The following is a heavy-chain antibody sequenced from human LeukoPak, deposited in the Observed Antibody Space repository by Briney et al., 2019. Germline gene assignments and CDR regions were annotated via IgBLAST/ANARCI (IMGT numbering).Heavy chain of an antibody. J-gene: IGHJ4*02. CDR3: AKQLGYCSDGSCYFPY. D-gene: IGHD2-15*01. CDR1: GFTLTNYG. CDR2: ISNNGGYT. V-gene: IGHV3-23*01. Sequence: GGSLRLSCAASGFTLTNYGMTWVRQAPGKGLEWVSAISNNGGYTYYADSVQGRFTISRDNSKSTLCLQMNSLRAEDTAVYYCAKQLGYCSDGSCYFPYWGQGTLVTVSS.